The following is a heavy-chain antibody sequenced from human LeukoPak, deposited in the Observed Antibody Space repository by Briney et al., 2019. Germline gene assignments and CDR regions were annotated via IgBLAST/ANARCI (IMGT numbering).Heavy chain of an antibody. CDR2: TYYTGST. Sequence: SETLSLTCTVSGGSISSYYWSWIRQPPGKGLEWIGNTYYTGSTYYNASLQSRVTISIDMSKNQFSLRLSSVTAADTAMYYCVKSGGYGLIDYWGQGTLVTVSS. V-gene: IGHV4-59*04. CDR3: VKSGGYGLIDY. J-gene: IGHJ4*02. CDR1: GGSISSYY. D-gene: IGHD6-19*01.